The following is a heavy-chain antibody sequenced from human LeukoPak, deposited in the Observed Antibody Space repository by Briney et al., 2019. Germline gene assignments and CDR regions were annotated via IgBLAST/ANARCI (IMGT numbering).Heavy chain of an antibody. D-gene: IGHD1-26*01. CDR2: IYVGDSDT. CDR3: ARNSIQGATQSPFDI. J-gene: IGHJ3*02. CDR1: GYSFTSYW. V-gene: IGHV5-51*01. Sequence: GESLKISCKASGYSFTSYWIGWVRQMPGKGLEWMGIIYVGDSDTRYSPSFQGQVTISVDKSISTAYLQWSSLKTSDTAMYYCARNSIQGATQSPFDIWGQGTMVTVSS.